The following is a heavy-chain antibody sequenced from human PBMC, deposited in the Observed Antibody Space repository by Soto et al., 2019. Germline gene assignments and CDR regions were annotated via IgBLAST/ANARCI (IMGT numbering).Heavy chain of an antibody. Sequence: GGSLRLSCAASGFTFDDYAMHWVRQAPGKGLEWVSGISWNSGSIGYADSVKGRFTISRDNINSTLYLEMNSLRVEDSAVYYCAREGAVAGSQDFWGQGTLVTVSS. CDR1: GFTFDDYA. V-gene: IGHV3-9*01. D-gene: IGHD6-19*01. CDR2: ISWNSGSI. J-gene: IGHJ4*02. CDR3: AREGAVAGSQDF.